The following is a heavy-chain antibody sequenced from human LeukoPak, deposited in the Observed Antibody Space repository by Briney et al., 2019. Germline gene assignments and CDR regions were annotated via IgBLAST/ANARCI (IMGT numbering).Heavy chain of an antibody. CDR1: GYTFTNYF. Sequence: ASVKVSCKTSGYTFTNYFVHWVRQAPGQGPEWMGLINPSDGTTVYTQSFQGRITMTRDTSTTTVYMELNSLRADDTAVYFCLREEVGGHFDYWGQGALVTVSS. CDR2: INPSDGTT. D-gene: IGHD3-16*01. V-gene: IGHV1-46*01. CDR3: LREEVGGHFDY. J-gene: IGHJ4*02.